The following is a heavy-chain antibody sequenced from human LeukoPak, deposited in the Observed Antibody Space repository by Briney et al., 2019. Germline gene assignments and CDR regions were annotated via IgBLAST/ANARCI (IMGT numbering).Heavy chain of an antibody. CDR3: AKDSVYATLFQYYSYYYMDV. CDR2: ISYDVSNK. CDR1: GFTFSSDG. J-gene: IGHJ6*03. Sequence: GGSLRLSCAASGFTFSSDGIHSVREAPGKGLERGAVISYDVSNKYYADSVKGRFTISIDNSKNTLYLQMNSLRAEDTAVYYCAKDSVYATLFQYYSYYYMDVWGKGTTVTVSS. D-gene: IGHD2-8*01. V-gene: IGHV3-30*18.